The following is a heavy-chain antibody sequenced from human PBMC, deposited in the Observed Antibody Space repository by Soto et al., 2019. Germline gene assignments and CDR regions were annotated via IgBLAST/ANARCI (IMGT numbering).Heavy chain of an antibody. D-gene: IGHD3-16*01. CDR2: TRNKANSYTT. CDR1: GFTFSDHY. V-gene: IGHV3-72*01. J-gene: IGHJ4*02. CDR3: ARGGGTYYFDY. Sequence: EVQLVESGGGLVQPGGSLRLSCAASGFTFSDHYMDWVRQAPGKGLEWVGRTRNKANSYTTEYAASVKGRFTISRDDSKDSLYLQMNSRKTEDKVVYYCARGGGTYYFDYWGQGTLVTVSS.